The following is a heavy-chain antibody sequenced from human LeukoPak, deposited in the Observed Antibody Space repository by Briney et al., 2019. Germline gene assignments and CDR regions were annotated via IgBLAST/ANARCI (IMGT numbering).Heavy chain of an antibody. Sequence: SETLPLTCTVSGGSISGSSYYWGWIRQPPGKGLEWIGSIYYSGSTYYNPSLKSRVTISVDTSKNQFALNLSSVTAADTAVYHCARDLTGSTLTYFDLWGRGTLVTVSS. CDR1: GGSISGSSYY. CDR2: IYYSGST. CDR3: ARDLTGSTLTYFDL. V-gene: IGHV4-39*06. J-gene: IGHJ2*01. D-gene: IGHD1-1*01.